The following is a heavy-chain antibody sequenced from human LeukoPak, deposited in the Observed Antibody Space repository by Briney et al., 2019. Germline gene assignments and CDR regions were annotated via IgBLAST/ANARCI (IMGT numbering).Heavy chain of an antibody. CDR3: ASGSPGYSYGLDY. CDR2: IYYSGST. V-gene: IGHV4-30-4*07. Sequence: SQTLSLTCAVSGGSISSGGYSWSWIRQPPGKGLEWIGYIYYSGSTNYNPSLKSRVTISVDTSKNQFSLKLSSVTAADTAVYYCASGSPGYSYGLDYWGQGTLVTVSS. D-gene: IGHD5-18*01. CDR1: GGSISSGGYS. J-gene: IGHJ4*02.